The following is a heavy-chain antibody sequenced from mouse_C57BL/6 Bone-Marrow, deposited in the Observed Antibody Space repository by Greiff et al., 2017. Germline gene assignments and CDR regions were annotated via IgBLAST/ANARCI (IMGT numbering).Heavy chain of an antibody. CDR3: TFSRAWFAY. CDR2: IYPGNSDT. J-gene: IGHJ3*01. CDR1: GYTFTSYW. V-gene: IGHV1-5*01. Sequence: VQLQQSGTVLARPGASVKMSCKTSGYTFTSYWLHWVKQRPGQGLEWIGAIYPGNSDTSYNQKFTGKAKLTAVTSASTAYMELSSLTNEDSAVYCCTFSRAWFAYWGQGTLVTVSA. D-gene: IGHD1-1*01.